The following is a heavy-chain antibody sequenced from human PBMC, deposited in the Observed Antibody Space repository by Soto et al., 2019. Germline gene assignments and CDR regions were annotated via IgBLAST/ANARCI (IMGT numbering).Heavy chain of an antibody. Sequence: PGGSLRLSCAASGFTFSSYAMSWVRQAPGKGLEWVSAISGSGGSTYYADSVKGRFTTSRDNSKNTLYLQMNSLRAEDTAVYYCAKGHTYYYDSSGYYYVLWGQGTLVTVS. D-gene: IGHD3-22*01. CDR1: GFTFSSYA. V-gene: IGHV3-23*01. CDR2: ISGSGGST. J-gene: IGHJ4*02. CDR3: AKGHTYYYDSSGYYYVL.